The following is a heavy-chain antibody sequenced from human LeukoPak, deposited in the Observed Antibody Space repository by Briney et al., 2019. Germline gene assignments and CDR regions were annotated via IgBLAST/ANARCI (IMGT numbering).Heavy chain of an antibody. D-gene: IGHD1-26*01. CDR2: ISSSGSTI. V-gene: IGHV3-48*03. CDR1: GFTFSSYE. Sequence: PGGSLRLSCAASGFTFSSYEMHWVRQATGKGLEWVSYISSSGSTIYYADSVKGRFTISRDNAKNSLYLQMNSLRAEDTAVYYCARALGADFDYWGQGTLVTVSS. CDR3: ARALGADFDY. J-gene: IGHJ4*02.